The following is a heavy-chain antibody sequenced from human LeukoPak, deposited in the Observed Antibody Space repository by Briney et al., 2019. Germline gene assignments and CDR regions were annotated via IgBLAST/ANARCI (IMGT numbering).Heavy chain of an antibody. CDR3: ARQPGAGWFDP. Sequence: KLGESLKISCQASGYSFTSSWIGWARQMPGEGLEWMAIINPGDSDTRYSPSFQGQVTISADKSISTVYLQWGSLKASDTAMYYCARQPGAGWFDPWGQGTLVTVSS. V-gene: IGHV5-51*01. J-gene: IGHJ5*02. CDR1: GYSFTSSW. D-gene: IGHD3-10*01. CDR2: INPGDSDT.